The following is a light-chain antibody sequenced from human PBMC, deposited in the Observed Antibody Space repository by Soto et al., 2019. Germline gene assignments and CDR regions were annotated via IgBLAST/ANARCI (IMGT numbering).Light chain of an antibody. CDR2: EVS. CDR1: SCDVGGYNY. J-gene: IGLJ1*01. V-gene: IGLV2-8*01. CDR3: SSFAGNNNRGV. Sequence: QSALTQPPSASASPGQSVTFSCTGTSCDVGGYNYVSWYQQRPGKAPKLMIYEVSQRPSVVPDRFSGSKSGNTATLTVSGLQAEDEADYYCSSFAGNNNRGVFGSGTKLTVL.